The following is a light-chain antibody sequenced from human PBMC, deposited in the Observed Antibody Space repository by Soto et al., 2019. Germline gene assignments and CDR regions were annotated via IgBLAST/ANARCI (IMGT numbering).Light chain of an antibody. CDR1: QGISSY. J-gene: IGKJ3*01. V-gene: IGKV1-9*01. CDR3: QQLNSYPPT. Sequence: IQLTQSPSSLSASVGDRVTITCRASQGISSYLAWYQQKPGKAPKLLIYAASTLQSGVPSRFSGSGSGTDFHLTISSMQPEDFATYYCQQLNSYPPTFGPGTKVDIK. CDR2: AAS.